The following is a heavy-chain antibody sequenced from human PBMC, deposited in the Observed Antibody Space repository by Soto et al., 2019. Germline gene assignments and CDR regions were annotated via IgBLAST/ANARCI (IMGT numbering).Heavy chain of an antibody. J-gene: IGHJ5*02. Sequence: SETLSLTCTVSGGSISSGGYSWSWIRQPPGKGLEWIGYIYHSGSTYYNPSLKSRVTISVDRSKNQFSLKLSSVTAADTAVYYCAREVNGIAALDPWGQGTLVTVSS. CDR2: IYHSGST. V-gene: IGHV4-30-2*01. D-gene: IGHD6-6*01. CDR1: GGSISSGGYS. CDR3: AREVNGIAALDP.